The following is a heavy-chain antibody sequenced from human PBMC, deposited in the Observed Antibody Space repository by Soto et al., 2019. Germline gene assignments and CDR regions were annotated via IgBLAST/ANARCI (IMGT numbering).Heavy chain of an antibody. V-gene: IGHV4-4*02. CDR3: ARIGRHSGALDS. J-gene: IGHJ4*02. CDR1: CGSISSSNW. D-gene: IGHD6-19*01. Sequence: SETLSLTCAVSCGSISSSNWWSWVRQPPGKGLEWIGEIYHSGSTNYNPSLKSRVTISVDKSKNQFSLKLSSVTAADTAVYYCARIGRHSGALDSWGQGTLVTVS. CDR2: IYHSGST.